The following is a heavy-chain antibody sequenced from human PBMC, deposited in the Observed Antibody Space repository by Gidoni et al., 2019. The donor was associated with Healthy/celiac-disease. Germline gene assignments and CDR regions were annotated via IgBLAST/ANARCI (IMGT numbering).Heavy chain of an antibody. Sequence: QVQLVQSGAEVKKPGASVKVSCKASGYTFTSYYMHWVRQAPGQGLEWMGIINPSGGSTSYAQKFQGRVTMTRDTSTSTVYMELSSLRSEDTAVYYCARDQAPQQLVPNYYYGMDVWGQGTTVTVSS. CDR2: INPSGGST. CDR1: GYTFTSYY. CDR3: ARDQAPQQLVPNYYYGMDV. D-gene: IGHD6-13*01. V-gene: IGHV1-46*01. J-gene: IGHJ6*02.